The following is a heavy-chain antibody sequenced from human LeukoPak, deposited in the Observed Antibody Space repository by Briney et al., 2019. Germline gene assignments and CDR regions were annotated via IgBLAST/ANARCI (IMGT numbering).Heavy chain of an antibody. J-gene: IGHJ4*02. D-gene: IGHD2-15*01. CDR2: ISGSGGGT. Sequence: PGGSLRLFCTASGFTFSSYAMTWVRQAPGKGLEWVSSISGSGGGTHYADSVKGRFTISRDNSYNTLYLQMNSLTAEDTAVYYCAKSLGGIVVVVAASWGQGTLVTVSS. CDR1: GFTFSSYA. CDR3: AKSLGGIVVVVAAS. V-gene: IGHV3-23*01.